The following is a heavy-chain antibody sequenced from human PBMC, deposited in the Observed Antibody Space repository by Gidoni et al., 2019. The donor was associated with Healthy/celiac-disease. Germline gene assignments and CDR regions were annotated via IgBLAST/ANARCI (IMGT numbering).Heavy chain of an antibody. J-gene: IGHJ6*02. V-gene: IGHV4-39*01. CDR1: GGSISSSSYY. CDR3: ARRSTDGMDV. Sequence: QLQLQESGPGLVTPSETLSLTCTVSGGSISSSSYYWGWIRQPPGKGLEWIGSINYSGSTYYNPSLKSRVTISVDTSKNQFSLKLSAVTAADTAVYYCARRSTDGMDVWGQGTTVTVSS. CDR2: INYSGST.